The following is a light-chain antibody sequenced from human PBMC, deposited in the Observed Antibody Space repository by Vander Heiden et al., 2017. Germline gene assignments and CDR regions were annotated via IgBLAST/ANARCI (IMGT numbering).Light chain of an antibody. J-gene: IGLJ2*01. Sequence: SYDLTQPPSVSVSPRQTASITCAGANLFNKCTSWQQQKPVQSHLLVIYEDKKWPSGFPELCAGSNSGNLATLAISGTQPMDEADYYCQTWYSSAAIFGGGTKLTVL. CDR1: NLFNKC. CDR3: QTWYSSAAI. V-gene: IGLV3-1*01. CDR2: EDK.